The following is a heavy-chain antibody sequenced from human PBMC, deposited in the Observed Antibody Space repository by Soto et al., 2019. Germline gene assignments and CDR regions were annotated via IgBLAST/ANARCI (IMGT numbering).Heavy chain of an antibody. V-gene: IGHV5-10-1*01. J-gene: IGHJ6*02. D-gene: IGHD6-13*01. CDR2: IDPSDSYT. CDR1: GHSFTSYW. CDR3: ARAGYSSSSLYYYYGMDV. Sequence: GESLKISCKGSGHSFTSYWISWVRQMPGKGLEWMGRIDPSDSYTNYSPSFQGHVTISADKSISTAYLQWSSLKASDTAMYYCARAGYSSSSLYYYYGMDVWGQGTTVTVSS.